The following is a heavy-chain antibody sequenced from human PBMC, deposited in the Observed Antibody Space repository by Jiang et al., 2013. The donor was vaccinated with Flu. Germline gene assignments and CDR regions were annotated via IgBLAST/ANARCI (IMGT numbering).Heavy chain of an antibody. CDR3: ARDLHDSSSPLYYYYGMDV. CDR1: GFTFSSYA. CDR2: ISYDGSNK. Sequence: SLRLSCAASGFTFSSYAMHWVRQAPGKGLEWVAVISYDGSNKYYADSVKGRFTISRDNSKNTLYLQMNSLRAEDTAVYYCARDLHDSSSPLYYYYGMDVWGQGTTVTVSS. J-gene: IGHJ6*02. D-gene: IGHD6-6*01. V-gene: IGHV3-30-3*01.